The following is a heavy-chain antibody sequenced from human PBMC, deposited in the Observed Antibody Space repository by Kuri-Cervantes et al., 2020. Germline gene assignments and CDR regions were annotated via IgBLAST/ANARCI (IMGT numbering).Heavy chain of an antibody. V-gene: IGHV3-23*01. D-gene: IGHD4-17*01. CDR2: ISGSGGST. CDR3: AKDLYDYGDNSFDY. CDR1: GFTFGSYA. Sequence: ETLSLTCAASGFTFGSYAMSWVRQAPGKGLEWVSAISGSGGSTYYADSVKGRFTISRDNSKNTLYLQMNSLRAEDTAVYYCAKDLYDYGDNSFDYWGQGTLVTVSS. J-gene: IGHJ4*02.